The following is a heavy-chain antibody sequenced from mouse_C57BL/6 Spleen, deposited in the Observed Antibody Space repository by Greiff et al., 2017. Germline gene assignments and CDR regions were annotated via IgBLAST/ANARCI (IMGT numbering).Heavy chain of an antibody. CDR2: IWWDDDK. J-gene: IGHJ4*01. Sequence: QVQLKESGPGILQPSQTLSLTCSFSGFSLSTFGMGVGWIRQPSGKGLEWLAHIWWDDDKYYNPALKSRLTSSKDTSKNQGFLKIANVDTADTATYYCARIASNYYAMDYWGQGTSVTVSS. V-gene: IGHV8-8*01. CDR3: ARIASNYYAMDY. D-gene: IGHD2-5*01. CDR1: GFSLSTFGMG.